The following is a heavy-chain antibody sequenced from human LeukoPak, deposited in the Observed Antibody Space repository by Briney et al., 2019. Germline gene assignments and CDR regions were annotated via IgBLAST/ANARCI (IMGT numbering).Heavy chain of an antibody. CDR1: GFTLSGST. V-gene: IGHV3-73*01. D-gene: IGHD3-16*02. CDR3: TSRSSTFGGVIDLDY. Sequence: GGSLRLSCAASGFTLSGSTIHWVRQTSGKGLEWVGRIRNKGNSYATAYAASVKGRFTISSDDSKNTAYLQMNSLKTEDTAVYYCTSRSSTFGGVIDLDYWGQGTLVTVSS. J-gene: IGHJ4*02. CDR2: IRNKGNSYAT.